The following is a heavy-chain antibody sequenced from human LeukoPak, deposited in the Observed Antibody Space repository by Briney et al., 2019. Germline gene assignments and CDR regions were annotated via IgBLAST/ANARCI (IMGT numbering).Heavy chain of an antibody. CDR2: IYYSGST. Sequence: KASETLSLTCAVYGGSFSGYYWSWIRQPPGKGLEWIGYIYYSGSTNYNPSLKSRVTISVDTSKSQFSLKLSSVTAADTAVYYCARDWEGLDYWGQGTLVTVSS. CDR1: GGSFSGYY. V-gene: IGHV4-59*01. D-gene: IGHD1-26*01. CDR3: ARDWEGLDY. J-gene: IGHJ4*02.